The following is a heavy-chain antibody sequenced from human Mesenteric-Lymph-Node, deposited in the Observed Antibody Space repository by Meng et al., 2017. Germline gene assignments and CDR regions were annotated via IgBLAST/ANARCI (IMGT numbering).Heavy chain of an antibody. CDR1: GFTFSSYA. V-gene: IGHV3-23*01. J-gene: IGHJ4*02. Sequence: GESLKISCAASGFTFSSYAMSWVRQAPGKGLEWVSAISGSGGSTYYADSVKGRFTISRDNSKNTLYLQMNSLRAEDTAVYYCAKDFRRDNFDYWGQGTLVTVSS. CDR3: AKDFRRDNFDY. CDR2: ISGSGGST.